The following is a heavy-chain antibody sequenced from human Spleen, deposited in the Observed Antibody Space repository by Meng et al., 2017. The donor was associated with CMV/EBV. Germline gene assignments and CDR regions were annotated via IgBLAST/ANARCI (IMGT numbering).Heavy chain of an antibody. D-gene: IGHD4/OR15-4a*01. V-gene: IGHV4-4*02. J-gene: IGHJ4*02. CDR2: VYHSGYT. CDR3: ARVTEYGGNCFDS. Sequence: VSGTSISTSNWWSWVRQPPNKGLEWIGEVYHSGYTNYNPSLKSRVTMSVDRSKNQFSLKFSPVTAADTAVYYCARVTEYGGNCFDSWGQGTLVTVSS. CDR1: GTSISTSNW.